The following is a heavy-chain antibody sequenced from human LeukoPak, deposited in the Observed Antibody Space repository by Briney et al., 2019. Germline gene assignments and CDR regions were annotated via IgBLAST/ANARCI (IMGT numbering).Heavy chain of an antibody. J-gene: IGHJ3*01. CDR1: GASINAYY. CDR2: MSYSGRT. D-gene: IGHD6-13*01. V-gene: IGHV4-59*01. CDR3: AQQVVGTSNSFDV. Sequence: SETLSLICNVSGASINAYYWTWIRQSPEKGLEWIASMSYSGRTDSNPSLKSRVSMSVGPSKSQFSLRLTSVIAADTAIYYCAQQVVGTSNSFDVWGQGTFVAVSS.